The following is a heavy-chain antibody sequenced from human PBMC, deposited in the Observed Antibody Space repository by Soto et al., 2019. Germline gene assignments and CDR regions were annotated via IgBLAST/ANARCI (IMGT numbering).Heavy chain of an antibody. CDR3: ASAIGPTLFDN. CDR2: IGTAGDT. Sequence: GGSLRLSCSASGFTFSSYDMHWVRQGPGKGLEWVSAIGTAGDTNYAGSVKGRFTISRENAKNSLYLQMNSLRAGDTAIYFCASAIGPTLFDNWGQGSLVTASS. V-gene: IGHV3-13*04. J-gene: IGHJ4*01. D-gene: IGHD3-22*01. CDR1: GFTFSSYD.